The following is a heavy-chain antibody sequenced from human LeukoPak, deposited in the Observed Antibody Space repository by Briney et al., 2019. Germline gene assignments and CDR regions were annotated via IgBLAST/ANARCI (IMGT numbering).Heavy chain of an antibody. Sequence: PSETLSLTCTVSGGSISSSSYYWGWIRQPPWKGLEWIGSIYYSGSTYYNPSLKSRVTISVDTSKNQFSLKLSSVTAADTAVYYCAREDYYDSSGYIDYWGQGTLVTVSS. D-gene: IGHD3-22*01. CDR2: IYYSGST. CDR3: AREDYYDSSGYIDY. V-gene: IGHV4-39*07. J-gene: IGHJ4*02. CDR1: GGSISSSSYY.